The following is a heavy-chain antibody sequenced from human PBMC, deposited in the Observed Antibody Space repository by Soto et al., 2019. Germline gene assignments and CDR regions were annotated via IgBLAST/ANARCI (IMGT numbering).Heavy chain of an antibody. V-gene: IGHV3-74*01. CDR2: INNDGSST. CDR3: ARDARYYYMDV. J-gene: IGHJ6*03. Sequence: EVQLVESGGGLVQPGGSLRLSCSASGFTFSSYWMHWVRQAPGKGLVWVSHINNDGSSTIYAYSVRGRFTISRDNANNTLYLEMNGLRAEDTAVYFCARDARYYYMDVWGKGTTVTVSS. D-gene: IGHD6-6*01. CDR1: GFTFSSYW.